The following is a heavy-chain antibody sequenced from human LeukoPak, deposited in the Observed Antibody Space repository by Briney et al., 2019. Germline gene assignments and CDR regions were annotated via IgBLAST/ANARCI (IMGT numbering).Heavy chain of an antibody. J-gene: IGHJ4*02. CDR2: ISGSASST. CDR3: ANTAGYKVY. Sequence: GGSLKLSCAASGFTFSNYAMSWVRQAPGKGLEWVSAISGSASSTYYADSVKGRFTISRDNSKNTLYLQMNSLRADDTAVYYCANTAGYKVYWGQGTLVTVSS. D-gene: IGHD1-14*01. CDR1: GFTFSNYA. V-gene: IGHV3-23*01.